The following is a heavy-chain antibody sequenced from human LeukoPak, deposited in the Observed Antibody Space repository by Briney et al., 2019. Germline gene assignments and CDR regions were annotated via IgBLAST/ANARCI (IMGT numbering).Heavy chain of an antibody. CDR2: IYYGGSS. V-gene: IGHV4-38-2*02. D-gene: IGHD3-22*01. CDR1: GYSISSGYY. Sequence: SETLSLTCTVSGYSISSGYYWGWVRQPPGKGLEWIGSIYYGGSSYYNPSLKSRVTISVDTPKNQFSLKLSSVTAADTAVYYCARRRHDSSGYYHDYWGQGTLVTVSS. CDR3: ARRRHDSSGYYHDY. J-gene: IGHJ4*02.